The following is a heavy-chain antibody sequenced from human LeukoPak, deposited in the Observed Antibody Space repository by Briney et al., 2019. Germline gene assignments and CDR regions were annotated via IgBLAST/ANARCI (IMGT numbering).Heavy chain of an antibody. V-gene: IGHV1-2*02. CDR1: GYTFTGYY. J-gene: IGHJ4*02. D-gene: IGHD5-18*01. Sequence: ASVKVSCKASGYTFTGYYMHWVRQAPGQGLEWMGWINPNSGGTNYAQKFQGRVTMTRDTSISTAYMELSRLRSDDTAVYYCARVSDTAMDTTWYWGQGTLVTVSS. CDR3: ARVSDTAMDTTWY. CDR2: INPNSGGT.